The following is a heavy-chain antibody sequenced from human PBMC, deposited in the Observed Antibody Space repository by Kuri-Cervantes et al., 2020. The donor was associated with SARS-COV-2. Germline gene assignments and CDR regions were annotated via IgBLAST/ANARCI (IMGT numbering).Heavy chain of an antibody. CDR3: ARGGGGATKIDY. Sequence: ASVKVSCKASGYTFTGYYMHWVRQAPGQGLEWMGWINPNSGGTNYAQKFQGRVTMTRDTSTSTVYMELSSLRSEDTAVYYCARGGGGATKIDYWGQGTLVTVSS. D-gene: IGHD1-26*01. CDR1: GYTFTGYY. V-gene: IGHV1-2*02. CDR2: INPNSGGT. J-gene: IGHJ4*02.